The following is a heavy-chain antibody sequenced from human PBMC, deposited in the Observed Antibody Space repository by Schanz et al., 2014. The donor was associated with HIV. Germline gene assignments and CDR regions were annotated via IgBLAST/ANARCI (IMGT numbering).Heavy chain of an antibody. J-gene: IGHJ6*02. V-gene: IGHV3-9*01. D-gene: IGHD6-19*01. CDR2: ISWNSGSI. CDR1: GFTFDDYA. CDR3: AKDNGWPLASYYGMDV. Sequence: VQLVESGGGLVQPGRSLRLSCIASGFTFDDYAMHWVRQAPGKGLEWVSGISWNSGSIGYADSVKGRFTISRDNAKNSLYLQMNSLRAEDTALYYCAKDNGWPLASYYGMDVWGQGTTVTVSS.